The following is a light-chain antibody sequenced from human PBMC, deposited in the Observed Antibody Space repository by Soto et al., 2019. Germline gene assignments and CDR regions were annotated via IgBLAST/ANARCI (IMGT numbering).Light chain of an antibody. Sequence: QSVLTQPASVSGSPGQSITISCTGTSSDVGGYNYVSWYQQHPGKAPKLMIYEVSSRPSEVSNRFSASKSGNTASLTISGLQAEDEADYYCSSYTTSSTLHVFGTGTKLTVL. CDR2: EVS. V-gene: IGLV2-14*03. CDR3: SSYTTSSTLHV. CDR1: SSDVGGYNY. J-gene: IGLJ1*01.